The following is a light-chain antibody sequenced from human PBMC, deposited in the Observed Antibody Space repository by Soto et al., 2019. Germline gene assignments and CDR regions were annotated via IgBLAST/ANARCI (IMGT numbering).Light chain of an antibody. CDR1: QSVNYY. Sequence: EILFTQSPSTLSLSPGERAPLSCRASQSVNYYLAWYQQQPGQAPRLLIYEASNRATGIPARFSARGYGTDFTLTISSLEPEDFAVYYCQQRSNTFGQGTRLEIK. J-gene: IGKJ5*01. CDR2: EAS. CDR3: QQRSNT. V-gene: IGKV3-11*01.